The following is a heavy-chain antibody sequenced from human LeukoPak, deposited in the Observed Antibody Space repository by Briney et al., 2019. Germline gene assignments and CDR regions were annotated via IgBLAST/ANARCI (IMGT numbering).Heavy chain of an antibody. V-gene: IGHV3-21*01. J-gene: IGHJ4*02. D-gene: IGHD6-13*01. Sequence: GGSLRLSCAASGFTFSSYSLNCVRQAPGKGLEWVSSITRSSYLYYADSLKGRFTISRDNAKNSLYLQMNSLRAEDTAVYYCARDSSSWPNYFDYWGQGTLVTVSS. CDR2: ITRSSYL. CDR1: GFTFSSYS. CDR3: ARDSSSWPNYFDY.